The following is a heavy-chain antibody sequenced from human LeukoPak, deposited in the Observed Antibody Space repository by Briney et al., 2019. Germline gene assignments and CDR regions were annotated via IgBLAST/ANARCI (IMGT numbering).Heavy chain of an antibody. CDR3: ARGRSYFAFDI. CDR2: INHSGST. J-gene: IGHJ3*02. Sequence: SGTLSLTCAVYGGSFSGYYWSWIRQPPGKGLEWIGEINHSGSTNYNPSLKSRVTISVDTSKNQFSLKLSSVTAADTAVYYCARGRSYFAFDIWGQGTMVTVSS. D-gene: IGHD5-18*01. CDR1: GGSFSGYY. V-gene: IGHV4-34*01.